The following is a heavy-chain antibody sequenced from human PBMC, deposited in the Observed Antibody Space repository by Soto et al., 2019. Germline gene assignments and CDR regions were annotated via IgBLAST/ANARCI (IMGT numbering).Heavy chain of an antibody. D-gene: IGHD2-15*01. V-gene: IGHV3-30-3*01. CDR2: ISYDGSKI. Sequence: GGSLRLSCAASGFTFNKYAFYWVRPAPGKGLEWMTIISYDGSKINYADSVKGRFTVSRDNSKDTVYLQLNSLRDEDTAVYYCARSGGSGWAEGYSYSGMDVWGQGTTVTVSS. CDR1: GFTFNKYA. CDR3: ARSGGSGWAEGYSYSGMDV. J-gene: IGHJ6*02.